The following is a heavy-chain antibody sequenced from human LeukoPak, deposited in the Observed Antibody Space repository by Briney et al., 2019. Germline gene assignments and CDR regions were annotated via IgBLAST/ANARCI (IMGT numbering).Heavy chain of an antibody. CDR1: GYTFTSYD. J-gene: IGHJ3*02. CDR2: MNPNSGNT. D-gene: IGHD2-2*01. CDR3: ARALVPNDAFDI. Sequence: ASVKVSCKASGYTFTSYDINWVRQATGQGLEWMGWMNPNSGNTGYAQKFQGRVTITRNTSISTAYMELSSLRSEDTAVYYCARALVPNDAFDIWGQGTMVTVSS. V-gene: IGHV1-8*03.